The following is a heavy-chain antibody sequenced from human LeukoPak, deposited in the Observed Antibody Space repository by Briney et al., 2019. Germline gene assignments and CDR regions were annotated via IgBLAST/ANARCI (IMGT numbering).Heavy chain of an antibody. V-gene: IGHV3-30-3*01. D-gene: IGHD6-13*01. Sequence: GGSLRLSCAASGFTFSSYAMHWVRQAPGKGLEWVAVISYDGSNKYYADSVKGRFTISRDNSKNTLYLQMNSLRAEDMAVYYCAREAQQLGYYFDYWGQGTLVTVSS. J-gene: IGHJ4*02. CDR2: ISYDGSNK. CDR3: AREAQQLGYYFDY. CDR1: GFTFSSYA.